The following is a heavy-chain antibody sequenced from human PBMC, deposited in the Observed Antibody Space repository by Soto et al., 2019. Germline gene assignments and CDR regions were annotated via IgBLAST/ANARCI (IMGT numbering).Heavy chain of an antibody. CDR1: GGSISSYY. CDR3: ARSLPFDY. V-gene: IGHV4-59*01. Sequence: SETLCLTCTVAGGSISSYYWSWIRQPPGKGLEWIGYIYYSGSTNYNPSLKSRVTISVDTSKNQFSLKLSSVTAADTAVYYCARSLPFDYWGQGALVTVSS. J-gene: IGHJ4*02. CDR2: IYYSGST.